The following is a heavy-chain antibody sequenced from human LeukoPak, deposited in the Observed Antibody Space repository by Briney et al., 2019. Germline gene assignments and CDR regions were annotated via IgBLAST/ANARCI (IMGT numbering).Heavy chain of an antibody. CDR3: ARDLRGMATPYFDY. J-gene: IGHJ4*02. CDR2: IIPIFGTT. V-gene: IGHV1-69*05. CDR1: GGTFTNYA. D-gene: IGHD5-24*01. Sequence: GASVKVSCKASGGTFTNYAINWVRQAPGQRLQWMGGIIPIFGTTNYAQKLQGRVTITTDESTSTAYMELRSLRSDDTAVYYCARDLRGMATPYFDYWGQGTLVTVSS.